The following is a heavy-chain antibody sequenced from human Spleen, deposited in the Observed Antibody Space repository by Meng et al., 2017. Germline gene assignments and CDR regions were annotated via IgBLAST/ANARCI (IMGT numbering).Heavy chain of an antibody. CDR1: DFTFSGSD. CDR3: TTDLPFTEGGVITT. V-gene: IGHV3-73*01. J-gene: IGHJ5*02. Sequence: GESLKISCTASDFTFSGSDVHWVRQASGKGLEWVGRIRSKRDTYATAYAASVKGRFTISRDDAKNTLYLQMNSLKTEDTAVYYCTTDLPFTEGGVITTWGQGTLVTVSS. D-gene: IGHD3-16*02. CDR2: IRSKRDTYAT.